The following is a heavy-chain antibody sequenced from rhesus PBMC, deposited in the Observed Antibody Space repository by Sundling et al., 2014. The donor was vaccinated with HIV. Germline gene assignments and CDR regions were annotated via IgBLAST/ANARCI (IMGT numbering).Heavy chain of an antibody. CDR1: GFTFSSYG. D-gene: IGHD2-39*02. CDR3: AKDYVSVGYNSNYGLAS. J-gene: IGHJ6*01. Sequence: EVQLVETGGGLVQPGGSLKFSCAASGFTFSSYGMSWVRQAPGKGLEWVSAINSGGGSTYYADSVKGRFTISRDNSKNTLSLQMNSLRAEDTAVYYCAKDYVSVGYNSNYGLASWGQGVVVTVSS. CDR2: INSGGGST. V-gene: IGHV3S42*01.